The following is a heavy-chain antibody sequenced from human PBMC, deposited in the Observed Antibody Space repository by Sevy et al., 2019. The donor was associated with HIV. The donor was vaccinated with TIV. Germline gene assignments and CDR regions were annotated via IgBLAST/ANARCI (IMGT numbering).Heavy chain of an antibody. J-gene: IGHJ6*02. V-gene: IGHV1-18*01. Sequence: ALVKVSCKASGYTFTSYGISWVRQAPGQGLEWMGWISAYNGNTNYAQKLQGRVTMTTDTSTSTAYMELRSLRSDDTAVYYCARDPGIAAAGTYYYYYYGMDVWGQGTTVTVSS. CDR2: ISAYNGNT. CDR3: ARDPGIAAAGTYYYYYYGMDV. CDR1: GYTFTSYG. D-gene: IGHD6-13*01.